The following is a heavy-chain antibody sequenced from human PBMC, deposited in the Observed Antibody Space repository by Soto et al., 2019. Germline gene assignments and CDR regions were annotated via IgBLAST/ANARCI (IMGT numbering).Heavy chain of an antibody. V-gene: IGHV4-34*01. CDR2: INHSGST. Sequence: QVQLQQWGAGLLKPSETLSLTCAVYGGSFSGYYWSWIRQPPGKGLEWIGEINHSGSTNYNPSLKSRVTISVDTSKNQFSLKLSSVTAADTAVYYCARGGDGDSYYYYGMDVWGQGTTVTVSS. CDR1: GGSFSGYY. CDR3: ARGGDGDSYYYYGMDV. J-gene: IGHJ6*02. D-gene: IGHD4-17*01.